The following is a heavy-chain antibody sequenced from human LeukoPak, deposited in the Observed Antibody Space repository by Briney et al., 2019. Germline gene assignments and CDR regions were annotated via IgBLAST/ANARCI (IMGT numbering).Heavy chain of an antibody. V-gene: IGHV3-9*03. J-gene: IGHJ6*03. D-gene: IGHD3-3*01. CDR1: GFTFDDYA. Sequence: GGSLRLSCAASGFTFDDYAMHWVRQAPGKGLEWVSGISWNSGSIGYADSVKGRFTISRDNAKNSLYLQMNSLRAEDMALYYCAKERYDFWSGYYYYYMDVWGKGTTVTVSS. CDR3: AKERYDFWSGYYYYYMDV. CDR2: ISWNSGSI.